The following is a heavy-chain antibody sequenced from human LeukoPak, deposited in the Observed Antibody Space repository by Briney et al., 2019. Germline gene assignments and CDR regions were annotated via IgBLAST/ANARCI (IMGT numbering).Heavy chain of an antibody. CDR2: INHSGST. J-gene: IGHJ4*02. D-gene: IGHD5-12*01. V-gene: IGHV4-34*01. CDR3: ARGEQYGYVNY. Sequence: SETLSLTCAVYGGSFSGYYWSWIRQPPGKGLEWIGEINHSGSTNYNPSLKSRVTISVDTSKNQFSLKLSSVTAADTAVYYCARGEQYGYVNYWGQGTLVTVSS. CDR1: GGSFSGYY.